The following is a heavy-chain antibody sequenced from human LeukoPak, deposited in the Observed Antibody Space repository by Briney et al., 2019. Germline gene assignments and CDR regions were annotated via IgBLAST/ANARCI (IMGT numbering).Heavy chain of an antibody. CDR3: AKGEMYYDFWRKLDY. J-gene: IGHJ4*02. CDR2: ISGSCGST. CDR1: GFTFSSYA. Sequence: GGSLRLSCAASGFTFSSYAMSWVRQAPGKGLEWVSAISGSCGSTYYADSVKGRFTISRDNSKNTLYLQMNSLRAEDTAVYYCAKGEMYYDFWRKLDYWGQGTLVTVSS. V-gene: IGHV3-23*01. D-gene: IGHD3-3*01.